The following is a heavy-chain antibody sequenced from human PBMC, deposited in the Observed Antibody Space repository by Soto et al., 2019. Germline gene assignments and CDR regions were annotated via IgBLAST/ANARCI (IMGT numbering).Heavy chain of an antibody. CDR1: GFTVSTYG. D-gene: IGHD3-10*01. J-gene: IGHJ4*02. Sequence: QVPLVESGGGVVQPGRSLRLSCAVSGFTVSTYGMHWVRQAPGKGLEWVAVISRDGGTKFYADSVKGRFTISRDNSRNTLFLEMNSLRXXXXXVXXXXXXVASGYWGQGTLVTVSS. CDR3: XXXVASGY. CDR2: ISRDGGTK. V-gene: IGHV3-30*03.